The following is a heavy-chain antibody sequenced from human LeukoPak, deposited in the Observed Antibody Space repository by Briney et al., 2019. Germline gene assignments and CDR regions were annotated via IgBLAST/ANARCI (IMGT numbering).Heavy chain of an antibody. CDR3: ARHDRYYYYYYMDV. D-gene: IGHD1-1*01. Sequence: SETLSLTCAVYGGSFSGYYWSWLRQPPGKGLEWIGEINHSGSTNYNPSLTSRVTISVDTSKNQFSLKLSSVTAADTAVYYCARHDRYYYYYYMDVWGKGTTVTVSS. V-gene: IGHV4-34*01. CDR1: GGSFSGYY. CDR2: INHSGST. J-gene: IGHJ6*03.